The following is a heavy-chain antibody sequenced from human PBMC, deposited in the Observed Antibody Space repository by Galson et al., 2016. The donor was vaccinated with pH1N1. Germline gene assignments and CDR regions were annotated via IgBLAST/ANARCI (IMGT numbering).Heavy chain of an antibody. CDR3: AHREYGDFVGSFDH. J-gene: IGHJ4*02. CDR2: IFWNDDR. D-gene: IGHD4-17*01. CDR1: GFSLSTSAVG. V-gene: IGHV2-5*01. Sequence: PALVKPTQTLRLTCTLSGFSLSTSAVGVGWIRQPPGKALEWLALIFWNDDRCYRPSLKNRLTITKGTSENLVVLTMTNMDPVDTATYYCAHREYGDFVGSFDHWGQGALVTVSS.